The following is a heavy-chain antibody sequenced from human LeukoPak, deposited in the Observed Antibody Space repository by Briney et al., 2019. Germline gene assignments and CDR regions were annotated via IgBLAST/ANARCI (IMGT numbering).Heavy chain of an antibody. V-gene: IGHV3-23*01. CDR2: ISGSGGST. Sequence: GGSLRLSCAASGFTFSSYAMSWVRQAPGKGLEWVSAISGSGGSTYYADSVKGRFTISRDNSKNTLYLQMNSLRAEDTAVYYCAKAPGDYVWGSYRPSYCFDYWGQGTLVTVSS. CDR1: GFTFSSYA. D-gene: IGHD3-16*02. J-gene: IGHJ4*02. CDR3: AKAPGDYVWGSYRPSYCFDY.